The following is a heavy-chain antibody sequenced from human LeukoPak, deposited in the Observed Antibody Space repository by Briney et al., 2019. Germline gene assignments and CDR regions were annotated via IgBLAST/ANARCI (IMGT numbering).Heavy chain of an antibody. D-gene: IGHD6-13*01. V-gene: IGHV3-11*04. J-gene: IGHJ3*02. Sequence: GGSLRLSCAASGFTFSDYYMSWIRQAPGKGLEWVSYISSSGSTIYYADSVKGRFTISRDNAKNSLYLQMNSLRAEDTAVYYCASSREAEDTFDIWGQWTMVTVSS. CDR3: ASSREAEDTFDI. CDR1: GFTFSDYY. CDR2: ISSSGSTI.